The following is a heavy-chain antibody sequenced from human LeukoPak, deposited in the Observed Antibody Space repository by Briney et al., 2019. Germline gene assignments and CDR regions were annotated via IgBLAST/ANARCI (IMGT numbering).Heavy chain of an antibody. CDR3: ARTRLMVRGPNGAFDI. CDR1: GGSISSGGYY. CDR2: IYYSGST. Sequence: SETLSLTCTVSGGSISSGGYYWSWIRQHPGKGLEWIGYIYYSGSTYYNPSLKSRVTISVDTSMNQFSLKLSSVTAADTAVYYCARTRLMVRGPNGAFDIWGQGTMVTVSS. J-gene: IGHJ3*02. D-gene: IGHD3-10*01. V-gene: IGHV4-31*03.